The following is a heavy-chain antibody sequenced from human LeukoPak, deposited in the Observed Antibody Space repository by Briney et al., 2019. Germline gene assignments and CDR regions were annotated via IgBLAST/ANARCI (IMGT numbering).Heavy chain of an antibody. CDR3: ARGGDCGYSYGGYYYMDV. CDR2: IGTAGDT. J-gene: IGHJ6*03. D-gene: IGHD5-18*01. Sequence: GGSLRLSCAASGFAFSNYDMHWVRQATGRRLEWGSTIGTAGDTYYLDSVKGRFTISRENAKNSSYLQMNSLTAGDTAVYYCARGGDCGYSYGGYYYMDVWGKGTTVIVSS. V-gene: IGHV3-13*01. CDR1: GFAFSNYD.